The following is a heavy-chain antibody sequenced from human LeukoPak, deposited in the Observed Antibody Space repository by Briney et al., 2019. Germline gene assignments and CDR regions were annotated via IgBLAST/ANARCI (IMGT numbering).Heavy chain of an antibody. V-gene: IGHV3-64D*06. CDR3: VKDLYGDYFPYYYGMDV. CDR2: ISSNGGST. CDR1: GFTFSSYA. Sequence: GGSLRRSCSASGFTFSSYAMHWVRQAPGKGLEYVSAISSNGGSTYYADSVKGRFTISRDNSKNTLYLQMSSLRAEDTAVYYCVKDLYGDYFPYYYGMDVWGQGTTVTVSS. D-gene: IGHD4-17*01. J-gene: IGHJ6*02.